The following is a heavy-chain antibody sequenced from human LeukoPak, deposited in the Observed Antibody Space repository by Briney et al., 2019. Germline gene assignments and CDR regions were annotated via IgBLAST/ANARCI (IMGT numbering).Heavy chain of an antibody. CDR2: ISSSSSYI. CDR3: ARDDIVVVPAAMGAIYYGMDV. CDR1: GFTVSSNY. J-gene: IGHJ6*02. Sequence: GGSLRLSCAASGFTVSSNYMSWVRQAPGKGLEWVSSISSSSSYIYYADSVKGRFTISRDNAKNSLYLQMNSLRAEDTAVYYCARDDIVVVPAAMGAIYYGMDVWGQGTTVTVSS. V-gene: IGHV3-21*01. D-gene: IGHD2-2*01.